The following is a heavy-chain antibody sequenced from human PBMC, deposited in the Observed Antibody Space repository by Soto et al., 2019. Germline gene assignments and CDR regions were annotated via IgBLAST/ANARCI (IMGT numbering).Heavy chain of an antibody. CDR3: AKDYSSSYYFDY. Sequence: PGGSLRLSCAASGFTFSSYGMHLVRQAPGKGLEWVAVISYDGSNKYYADSVKGRFTISRDNSKNTLYLQMNSLRAEDTAVYYCAKDYSSSYYFDYWGQGTLVTVSS. D-gene: IGHD6-6*01. CDR2: ISYDGSNK. J-gene: IGHJ4*02. V-gene: IGHV3-30*18. CDR1: GFTFSSYG.